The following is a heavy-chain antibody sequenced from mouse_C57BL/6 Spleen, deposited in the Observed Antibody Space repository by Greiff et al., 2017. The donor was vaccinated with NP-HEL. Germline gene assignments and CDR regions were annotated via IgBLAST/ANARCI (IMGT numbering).Heavy chain of an antibody. Sequence: VKLQESGAELVKPGASVKLSCKASGYTFTEYTIHWVKQRSGQGLEWIGWFYPGSGSIKYNEKFKDKATLTADKSSSTVYMELSRLTSEDSAVYFCARHEGDYSNYVDYYAMDYWGQGTSVTVSS. CDR3: ARHEGDYSNYVDYYAMDY. V-gene: IGHV1-62-2*01. J-gene: IGHJ4*01. CDR1: GYTFTEYT. D-gene: IGHD2-5*01. CDR2: FYPGSGSI.